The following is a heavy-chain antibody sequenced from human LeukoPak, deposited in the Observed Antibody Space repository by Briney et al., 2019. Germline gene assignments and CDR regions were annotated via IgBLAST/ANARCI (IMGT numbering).Heavy chain of an antibody. D-gene: IGHD3-22*01. J-gene: IGHJ4*02. CDR2: IYYSGST. CDR1: GGSISSYY. CDR3: ARSSSPASGSYGYFDF. V-gene: IGHV4-59*01. Sequence: TSETLSLTCTVSGGSISSYYWNWIRQSPGKGLEWIGCIYYSGSTDYNPSLKSRVTISLDTSKNQFSLKLSSVTAADTAVYYCARSSSPASGSYGYFDFWGQGTLVTVSS.